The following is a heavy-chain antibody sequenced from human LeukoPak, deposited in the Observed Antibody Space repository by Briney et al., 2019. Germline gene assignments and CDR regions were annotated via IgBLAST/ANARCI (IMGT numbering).Heavy chain of an antibody. J-gene: IGHJ4*02. V-gene: IGHV3-33*06. CDR2: IWYDGSNK. D-gene: IGHD2-2*01. CDR3: AKHGESTSPNYIDY. CDR1: GFTFNNYG. Sequence: GGSLRLSCAASGFTFNNYGMHWVRQAPGKGLEWVAVIWYDGSNKYYADSVKGRFTISRDNSKNTLYLQMNSLRAEDTAGYYCAKHGESTSPNYIDYWGQGTLVTVSS.